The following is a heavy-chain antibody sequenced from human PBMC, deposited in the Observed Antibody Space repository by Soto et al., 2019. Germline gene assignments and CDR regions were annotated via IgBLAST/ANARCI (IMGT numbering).Heavy chain of an antibody. Sequence: PGGSLRLSCAASGFTFSSYSMNWVRQAPGKGLEWVAVISYDGSNKYYADSVKGRFTISRDNSKNTLYLQMNSLRAEDTAVYYCAKDAGGSSYFDYWGQGTLVTVSS. CDR1: GFTFSSYS. J-gene: IGHJ4*02. V-gene: IGHV3-30*18. D-gene: IGHD1-26*01. CDR2: ISYDGSNK. CDR3: AKDAGGSSYFDY.